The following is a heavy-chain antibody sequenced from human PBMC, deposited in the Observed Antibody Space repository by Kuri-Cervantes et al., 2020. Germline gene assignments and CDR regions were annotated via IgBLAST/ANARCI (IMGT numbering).Heavy chain of an antibody. J-gene: IGHJ2*01. CDR2: IYYSGST. CDR3: ARGALGYYYDSSGSWYFDL. CDR1: GGSISSYY. V-gene: IGHV4-59*01. D-gene: IGHD3-22*01. Sequence: SETLSLTCTVSGGSISSYYWSWIRQPPGKGLEWIGYIYYSGSTNYNPSLKSRVTISVDTSKNQFSLKLSSVTAADTAVHYCARGALGYYYDSSGSWYFDLWGRGTLVTVSS.